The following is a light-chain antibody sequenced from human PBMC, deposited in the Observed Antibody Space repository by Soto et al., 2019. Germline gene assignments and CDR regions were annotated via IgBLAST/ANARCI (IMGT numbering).Light chain of an antibody. CDR1: SSNIGAGYD. CDR2: GNS. Sequence: QSVLTQAPSVSGAPGQRVTISCTGSSSNIGAGYDVHWYQQLPGTAPKLLIYGNSNRPSGVPDRFSGSKSGTSASLAITGLQAEDEADYYCQSYDSSLSGPGVFGGGTKVTVL. V-gene: IGLV1-40*01. J-gene: IGLJ3*02. CDR3: QSYDSSLSGPGV.